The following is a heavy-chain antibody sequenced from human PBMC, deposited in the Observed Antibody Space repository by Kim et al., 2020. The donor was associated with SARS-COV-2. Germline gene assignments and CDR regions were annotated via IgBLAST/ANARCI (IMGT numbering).Heavy chain of an antibody. V-gene: IGHV4-59*13. D-gene: IGHD3-3*01. CDR2: IYYSGST. J-gene: IGHJ5*02. CDR3: ARTDTSYDFWSGYYKWDWFDP. Sequence: SETLSLTCTVSGVSISSYYWSWIRQPPGKGLEWIGYIYYSGSTNYNPSLKSRVTISVDTSKNQYSLKLSSVTAADTAVYYCARTDTSYDFWSGYYKWDWFDPWGQGTLVTVSS. CDR1: GVSISSYY.